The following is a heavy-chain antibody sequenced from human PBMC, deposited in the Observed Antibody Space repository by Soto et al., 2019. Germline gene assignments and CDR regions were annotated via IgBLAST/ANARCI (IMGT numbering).Heavy chain of an antibody. CDR1: GGSISSGGYY. CDR2: IYYSGST. D-gene: IGHD3-22*01. CDR3: AREFDYYDSSGRQEPNFDY. J-gene: IGHJ4*02. V-gene: IGHV4-31*03. Sequence: KPSETLSLTCTVSGGSISSGGYYWSWIRQHPGKGLEWIGYIYYSGSTYYNPSLKSRVTISVDTSKNQFSLKLSSVTAADTAVYYCAREFDYYDSSGRQEPNFDYWGQGTLVTVSS.